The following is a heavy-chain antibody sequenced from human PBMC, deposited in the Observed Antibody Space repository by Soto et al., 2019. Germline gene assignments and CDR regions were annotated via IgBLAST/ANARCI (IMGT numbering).Heavy chain of an antibody. V-gene: IGHV6-1*01. Sequence: QVQLQQSGPGLVKPSQTLSLTCAISGDSVSSNSAAWNWIRQSPSRGLEWLGRAYYRSNWYNDYTVSVRSRITINPDTPKNQFYLLLNSVTPEDPAVYYCARGGMNYFDYWGQGTLVTVAS. D-gene: IGHD3-16*01. CDR2: AYYRSNWYN. J-gene: IGHJ4*02. CDR1: GDSVSSNSAA. CDR3: ARGGMNYFDY.